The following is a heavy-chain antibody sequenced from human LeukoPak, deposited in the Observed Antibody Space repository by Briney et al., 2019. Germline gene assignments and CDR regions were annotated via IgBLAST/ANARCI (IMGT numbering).Heavy chain of an antibody. V-gene: IGHV3-7*01. D-gene: IGHD2-2*01. Sequence: PGGSLRLSCAASGFTFSSYWMSWVRQAPGKGLEWGANIKQDGSEKYYVDSVKGRFTISRDNAKNSLYLQMNSLRAEDTAVYYCARDGSLTYCSSTSCSLTYYYYYMDVWGKGTTVTVSS. CDR1: GFTFSSYW. CDR3: ARDGSLTYCSSTSCSLTYYYYYMDV. CDR2: IKQDGSEK. J-gene: IGHJ6*03.